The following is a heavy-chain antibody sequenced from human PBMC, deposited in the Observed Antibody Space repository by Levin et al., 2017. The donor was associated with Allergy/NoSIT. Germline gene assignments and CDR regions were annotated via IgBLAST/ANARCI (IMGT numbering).Heavy chain of an antibody. CDR1: GFTFSSYS. CDR3: ERDAPPEAIFGVVYPNWFEP. V-gene: IGHV3-48*02. D-gene: IGHD3-3*01. J-gene: IGHJ5*02. Sequence: GGSLRLSCAASGFTFSSYSMNWVRQAPGKGLEWVSYISSSSSTIYYADSVKGRFTISRDNAKNSLYLQMNSLRDEDTAVYYCERDAPPEAIFGVVYPNWFEPWGQGTLVTVSS. CDR2: ISSSSSTI.